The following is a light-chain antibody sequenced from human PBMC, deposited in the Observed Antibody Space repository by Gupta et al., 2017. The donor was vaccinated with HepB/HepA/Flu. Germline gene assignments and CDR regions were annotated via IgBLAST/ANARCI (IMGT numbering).Light chain of an antibody. CDR3: QQYYSYPRT. CDR2: GAS. CDR1: QGISSY. V-gene: IGKV1-8*01. Sequence: AIRMTQSPSSFSASTGDRVTITCRASQGISSYLAWYQQKPGKAPELLIYGASTLQTGVPSRFSGSGSGTDFTLTISCLQSEDFATYYCQQYYSYPRTLGQGTKVEIK. J-gene: IGKJ1*01.